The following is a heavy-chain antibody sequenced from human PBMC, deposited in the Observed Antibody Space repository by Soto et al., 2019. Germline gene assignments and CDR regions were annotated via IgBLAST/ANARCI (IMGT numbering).Heavy chain of an antibody. CDR3: AGEPLRSSPWYSGEPY. Sequence: SETLALTCTVSGGSISSYYWSCIRQPPGKGLEWIGYIYYSGSTNYNPSLKSRVTISVDTSKNQFSLKLSSVTAADTAVYYCAGEPLRSSPWYSGEPYWAQGRLLTIS. J-gene: IGHJ4*02. CDR1: GGSISSYY. CDR2: IYYSGST. D-gene: IGHD6-13*01. V-gene: IGHV4-59*01.